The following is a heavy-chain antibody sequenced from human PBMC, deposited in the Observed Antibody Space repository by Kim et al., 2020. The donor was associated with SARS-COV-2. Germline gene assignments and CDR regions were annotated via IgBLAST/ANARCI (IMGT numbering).Heavy chain of an antibody. J-gene: IGHJ6*02. V-gene: IGHV3-23*01. D-gene: IGHD6-13*01. CDR3: AKWGPPYSSSWPPGGSSVKDHYYYYYGMDV. CDR1: GFTFSSYA. CDR2: ISGSGGST. Sequence: GGSLRLSCAASGFTFSSYAMSWVRQAPGKGLEWVSAISGSGGSTYYADSVKGRFTISRDNSKNTLYLQMNSLRAEDTAVYYCAKWGPPYSSSWPPGGSSVKDHYYYYYGMDVWGQGTTVTVSS.